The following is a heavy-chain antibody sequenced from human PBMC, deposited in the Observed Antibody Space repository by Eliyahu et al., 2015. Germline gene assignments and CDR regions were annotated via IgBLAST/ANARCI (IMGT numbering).Heavy chain of an antibody. V-gene: IGHV3-30*18. CDR2: ISYDGTKR. Sequence: QVQLVQSGGGVVQPGRSLXLSCVASGFXFNIXGMXWVRQAPGKGLEWVAFISYDGTKRNYGDSVKGRFTVSRDSSRDTLYLQMNSLRGEDTAVYYCAKNTGNYFYDYGMDVWGQGTTVTVFS. J-gene: IGHJ6*02. D-gene: IGHD1-14*01. CDR3: AKNTGNYFYDYGMDV. CDR1: GFXFNIXG.